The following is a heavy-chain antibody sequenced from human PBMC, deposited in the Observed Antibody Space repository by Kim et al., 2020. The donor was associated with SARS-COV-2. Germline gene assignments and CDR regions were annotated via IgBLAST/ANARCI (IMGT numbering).Heavy chain of an antibody. D-gene: IGHD3-22*01. J-gene: IGHJ4*02. Sequence: YYADSVKGRFTISKDNSENTLYLQVGSLRTEDMAVYFCARSAPDSTGYFDYWGQGTLVTVSS. V-gene: IGHV3-64*02. CDR3: ARSAPDSTGYFDY.